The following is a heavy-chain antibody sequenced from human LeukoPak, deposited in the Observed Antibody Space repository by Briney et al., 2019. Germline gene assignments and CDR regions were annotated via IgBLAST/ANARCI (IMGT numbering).Heavy chain of an antibody. CDR3: ARDRDRGVATEFDY. D-gene: IGHD5-12*01. V-gene: IGHV3-74*01. Sequence: GGSLRLSCAASGFTFSSYWMHWVRQAPGKGLVWVSRINSVGSSTSYADSVKGRFTISRDTAENTLYLQMNSLRAEDTVVYYCARDRDRGVATEFDYWGQGTLVTVSS. J-gene: IGHJ4*02. CDR2: INSVGSST. CDR1: GFTFSSYW.